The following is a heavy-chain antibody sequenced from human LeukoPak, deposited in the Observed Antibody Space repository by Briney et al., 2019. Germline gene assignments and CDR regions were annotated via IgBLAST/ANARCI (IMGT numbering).Heavy chain of an antibody. J-gene: IGHJ4*02. CDR3: AREDWNSDY. V-gene: IGHV4-61*02. Sequence: PSETLSLTCTVSGVSISSGSYYWSWIRQPAGKGLEWIGRIYTSGSTNYNPSLKSRVTISVDTSKNQFSLKLSSVTAADTAVYYCAREDWNSDYWGQGTLVTVSS. CDR1: GVSISSGSYY. CDR2: IYTSGST. D-gene: IGHD1-1*01.